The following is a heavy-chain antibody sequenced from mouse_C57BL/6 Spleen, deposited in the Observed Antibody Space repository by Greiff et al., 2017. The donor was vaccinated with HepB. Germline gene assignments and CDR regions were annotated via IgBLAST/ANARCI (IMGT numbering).Heavy chain of an antibody. CDR2: IHPNSGST. CDR1: GYTFTSYW. V-gene: IGHV1-64*01. CDR3: AHYYGSSYWYFDV. Sequence: QLQQPGAELVKPGASVKLSCKASGYTFTSYWMHWVKQRPGQGLEWIGMIHPNSGSTNYNEKFKSKATLTVAKSSSTADLQLSILTSEDSAVYYCAHYYGSSYWYFDVWGTGTTVTVSS. J-gene: IGHJ1*03. D-gene: IGHD1-1*01.